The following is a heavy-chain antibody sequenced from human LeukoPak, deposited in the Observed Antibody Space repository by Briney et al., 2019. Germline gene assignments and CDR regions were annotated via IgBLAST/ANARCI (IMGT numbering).Heavy chain of an antibody. D-gene: IGHD6-19*01. CDR3: ARGAGTLTPPDY. Sequence: ASVRVSCKASGYTFTGYYIHWVRQAPGQGLEWMGRINPNSGATNYAQKFQGRVTMTRDTSISTAYMELSRLRSDDTAVYYCARGAGTLTPPDYRGQGTLVTVSS. CDR2: INPNSGAT. CDR1: GYTFTGYY. J-gene: IGHJ4*02. V-gene: IGHV1-2*06.